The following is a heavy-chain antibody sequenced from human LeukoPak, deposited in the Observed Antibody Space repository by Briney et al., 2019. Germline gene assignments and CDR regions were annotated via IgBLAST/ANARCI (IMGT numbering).Heavy chain of an antibody. CDR3: ASLRDDGGNYPRFDY. Sequence: KPSETLSLTCTVSGYSITSGYYWGWIRQPPGKGLEWIGSIYHSGSTFYNPSLKSRLTISLDTSKRQFSLKMTSMTAADTAVYYCASLRDDGGNYPRFDYWGQGALVTVSA. CDR2: IYHSGST. J-gene: IGHJ4*02. CDR1: GYSITSGYY. V-gene: IGHV4-38-2*02. D-gene: IGHD4-23*01.